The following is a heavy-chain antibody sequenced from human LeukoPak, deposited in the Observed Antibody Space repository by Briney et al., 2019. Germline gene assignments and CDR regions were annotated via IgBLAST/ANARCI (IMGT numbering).Heavy chain of an antibody. CDR1: GFTFSSYW. Sequence: PGGSLRLSCAASGFTFSSYWMSWVRQAPGKGLEWVANIKQDGSEKYYVDSVKGRFTISRDNAKTSLYLQMNSLRAEDTAVYYCAKEEYSSSVYYFDYWGQGTLVTVSS. V-gene: IGHV3-7*01. CDR3: AKEEYSSSVYYFDY. CDR2: IKQDGSEK. J-gene: IGHJ4*02. D-gene: IGHD6-6*01.